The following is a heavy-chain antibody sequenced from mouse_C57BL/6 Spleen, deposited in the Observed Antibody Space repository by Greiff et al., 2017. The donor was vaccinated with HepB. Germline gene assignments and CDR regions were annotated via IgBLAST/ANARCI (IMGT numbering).Heavy chain of an antibody. CDR3: AIPTGDYAMDY. J-gene: IGHJ4*01. CDR1: GYTFTDYY. CDR2: INPYNGGT. Sequence: EVKLQQSGPVLVKPGASVKMSCKASGYTFTDYYMNWVKQSHGKSLEWIGVINPYNGGTSYNQKFKGKATLTVDKSSSTAYMELNSLTSEDSAVYYCAIPTGDYAMDYWGQGTSVTVSS. V-gene: IGHV1-19*01.